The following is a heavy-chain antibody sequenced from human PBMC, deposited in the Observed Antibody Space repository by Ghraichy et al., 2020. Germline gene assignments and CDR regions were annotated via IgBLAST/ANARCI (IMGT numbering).Heavy chain of an antibody. CDR3: ARTGEEYSSGWHTFDP. V-gene: IGHV4-39*01. D-gene: IGHD6-19*01. CDR2: IYYSGST. J-gene: IGHJ5*02. CDR1: GGSISSSSYY. Sequence: SETLSLTCTVSGGSISSSSYYWGWIRQPPGKGLEWIGSIYYSGSTYYNPSLKSRVTISVDTSKNQFSLKLSSVTAADTAVYYCARTGEEYSSGWHTFDPWGQGTLVTVSS.